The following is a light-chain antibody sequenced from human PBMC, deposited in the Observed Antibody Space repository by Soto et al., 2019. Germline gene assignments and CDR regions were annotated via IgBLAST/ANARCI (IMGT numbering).Light chain of an antibody. V-gene: IGKV3-15*01. J-gene: IGKJ4*01. CDR1: QSISRY. CDR2: GVS. Sequence: MTQSPSSLSASVGDRVTITCRASQSISRYLAWYQQKPGQAPRLVIYGVSTRATGIPARFSGSGSGTEFTLTISSLQSEDFAVYYCQQYNNWPLFGGGTKVDIK. CDR3: QQYNNWPL.